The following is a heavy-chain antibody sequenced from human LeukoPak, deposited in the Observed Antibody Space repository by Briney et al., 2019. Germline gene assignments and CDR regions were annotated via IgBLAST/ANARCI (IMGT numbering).Heavy chain of an antibody. J-gene: IGHJ4*02. CDR3: ARAREYYYDSSGSDY. CDR1: AFSLNAYN. CDR2: IRYDGSNK. Sequence: GGSLRLSCAASAFSLNAYNMNWVRQAPGKGLEWVAFIRYDGSNKYYADSVKGRFTISRDNAKNSLYLQMNSLRAEDTAVYYCARAREYYYDSSGSDYWGQGTLVTVSS. D-gene: IGHD3-22*01. V-gene: IGHV3-30*02.